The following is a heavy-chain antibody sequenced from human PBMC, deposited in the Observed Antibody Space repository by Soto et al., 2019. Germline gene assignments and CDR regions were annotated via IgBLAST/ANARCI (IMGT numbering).Heavy chain of an antibody. V-gene: IGHV1-69*13. CDR1: GGTFSSYA. Sequence: GASVKVSCKASGGTFSSYAISWVRQAPGQGLEWMGGIIPIFGTANYAQKFQGRVTITADESTSTAYMELSSLRSEDTAVYYCAREAPSSTGCAHSKWFDPWGQGTLVTVSS. J-gene: IGHJ5*02. CDR3: AREAPSSTGCAHSKWFDP. CDR2: IIPIFGTA. D-gene: IGHD2-2*01.